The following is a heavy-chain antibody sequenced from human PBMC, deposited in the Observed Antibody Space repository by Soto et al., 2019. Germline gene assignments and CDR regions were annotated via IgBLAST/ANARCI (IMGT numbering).Heavy chain of an antibody. D-gene: IGHD5-12*01. CDR3: ARDMGPWDIVATHNYYYGMDV. V-gene: IGHV1-46*01. J-gene: IGHJ6*02. CDR2: INPSGGST. Sequence: QVQLVQSGAEVKKPGASVKVSCKASGYTFTSYYMHWVRQAPGQGLEWMGIINPSGGSTSYAQKFQGRVTMTRDTSTSTVYMELSSLRSEDTAVYYCARDMGPWDIVATHNYYYGMDVWGQGTTVTVSS. CDR1: GYTFTSYY.